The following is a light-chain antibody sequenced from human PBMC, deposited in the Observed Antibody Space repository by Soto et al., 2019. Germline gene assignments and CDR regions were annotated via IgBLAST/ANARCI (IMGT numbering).Light chain of an antibody. Sequence: DIQMTQSPSTLSASVGDRVTITCRASQSLNSLLAWYQQKPGRAPKLLIYDASTLESGVPSRFSGSGSGTEFTLTISSLQTDDCATYYCHQYNSYSSWTFGQRTKVDIK. CDR2: DAS. CDR1: QSLNSL. V-gene: IGKV1-5*01. J-gene: IGKJ1*01. CDR3: HQYNSYSSWT.